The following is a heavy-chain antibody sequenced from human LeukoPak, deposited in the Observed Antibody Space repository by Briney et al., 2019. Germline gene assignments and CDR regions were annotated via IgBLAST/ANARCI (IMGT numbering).Heavy chain of an antibody. CDR3: ARGANWGSPDY. V-gene: IGHV4-59*01. D-gene: IGHD7-27*01. CDR1: GGSISSDY. J-gene: IGHJ4*02. Sequence: PSETLSLTCTVSGGSISSDYWSWIRQSPGKGLEWIGYIYYSGTTSYNPSLKSRVTISLDTSKNQFSLRLSSVTAADTAVYYCARGANWGSPDYWGQGTLVTVSS. CDR2: IYYSGTT.